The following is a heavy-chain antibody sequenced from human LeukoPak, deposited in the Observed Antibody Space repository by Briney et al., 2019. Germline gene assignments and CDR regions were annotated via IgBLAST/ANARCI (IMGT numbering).Heavy chain of an antibody. CDR1: GYSFTSYW. D-gene: IGHD3-10*01. V-gene: IGHV5-51*01. J-gene: IGHJ3*02. CDR3: ATRGGGQMVRGIPDAFDI. Sequence: GESLKISCKGSGYSFTSYWIGWVRQMPGKGLEWMGIIYPGDSDTRYSPSFQGQVTISADKSISTAYLQWSSLEASDTAMYYCATRGGGQMVRGIPDAFDIWGQGTMVTVSS. CDR2: IYPGDSDT.